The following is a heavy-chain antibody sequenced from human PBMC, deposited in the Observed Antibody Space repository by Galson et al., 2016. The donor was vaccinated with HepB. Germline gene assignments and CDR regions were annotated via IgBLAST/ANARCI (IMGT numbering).Heavy chain of an antibody. J-gene: IGHJ4*02. CDR1: GFTFSGSG. Sequence: SLRLSCAASGFTFSGSGIHWVRQASGKGLEWVARIGSKANSHATEYAGGNNRYYSDSVKGRFAISRDNSKNTLYLQLDNLRGEDTAVYYCVKYVGLDGFDYWGQGTL. CDR2: IGSKANSHAT. V-gene: IGHV3-73*01. D-gene: IGHD3/OR15-3a*01. CDR3: VKYVGLDGFDY.